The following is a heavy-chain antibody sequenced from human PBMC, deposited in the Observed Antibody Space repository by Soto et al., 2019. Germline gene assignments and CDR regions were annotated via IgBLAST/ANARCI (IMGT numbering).Heavy chain of an antibody. V-gene: IGHV3-30*18. Sequence: SLRLTFAGSGFTFRRYGMHWVLQAAGKGLEWVSCISYDGSDKFYADSVKGRFTISRDNSKNTLYLQMNSLRAEDTAMYYCAKVLPPLSTNHFFDNWAQGTLVT. CDR1: GFTFRRYG. J-gene: IGHJ4*02. CDR2: ISYDGSDK. D-gene: IGHD1-1*01. CDR3: AKVLPPLSTNHFFDN.